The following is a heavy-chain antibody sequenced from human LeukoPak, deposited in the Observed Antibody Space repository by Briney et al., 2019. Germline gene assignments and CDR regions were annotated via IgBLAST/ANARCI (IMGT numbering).Heavy chain of an antibody. Sequence: SETLSLTCTVSGGSINSYYWSWIRQPPGKGLEWIGHIYYSGITTYEPSLKSRVTISVDTSKNQFSLKLSSVTAADTAVYYCARDSLGDYYFDYWGQGTLVTVSS. CDR3: ARDSLGDYYFDY. J-gene: IGHJ4*02. CDR1: GGSINSYY. CDR2: IYYSGIT. V-gene: IGHV4-59*01. D-gene: IGHD3-16*01.